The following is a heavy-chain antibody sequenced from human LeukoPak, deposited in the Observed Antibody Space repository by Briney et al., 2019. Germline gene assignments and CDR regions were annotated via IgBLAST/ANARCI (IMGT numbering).Heavy chain of an antibody. CDR3: ARSSGWHYYYYYYMDV. Sequence: GASVKVSCKASGGTFSSYAISWVRQAPGQGLEWMGGIIPIFGTANYAQKFQGRVTITADKSTSTAYMELSSLRSEDTAVYYCARSSGWHYYYYYYMDVWGKGTTVTVSS. J-gene: IGHJ6*03. CDR1: GGTFSSYA. CDR2: IIPIFGTA. D-gene: IGHD6-19*01. V-gene: IGHV1-69*06.